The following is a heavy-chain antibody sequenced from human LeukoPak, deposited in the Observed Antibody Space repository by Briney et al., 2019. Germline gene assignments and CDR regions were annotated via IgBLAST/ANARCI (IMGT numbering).Heavy chain of an antibody. CDR1: GFTLSMYS. D-gene: IGHD3-9*01. CDR3: SRVPYYDILTGYPYYFDY. Sequence: GGSLRLSCAASGFTLSMYSMHWVRQAPGKGLEYVSAINSNGDGTYYADSVKGRFTISRDNSKNTLYLQMGSLRDEDMAVYYCSRVPYYDILTGYPYYFDYWGQGTLVTVSS. CDR2: INSNGDGT. V-gene: IGHV3-64*02. J-gene: IGHJ4*02.